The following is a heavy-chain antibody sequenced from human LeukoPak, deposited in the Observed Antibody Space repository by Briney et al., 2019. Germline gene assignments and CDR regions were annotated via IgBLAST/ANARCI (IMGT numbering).Heavy chain of an antibody. CDR2: INAGNGNT. V-gene: IGHV1-3*01. Sequence: GASVKVSCKASGYTFTSYSMHWVRQAPGQRLEWMGWINAGNGNTKYSQKFQGRVTITRDTSASTAYMELSSLRSEDTAVYYCARAYLWSGYYLFWGQGTLVTVSS. CDR3: ARAYLWSGYYLF. CDR1: GYTFTSYS. D-gene: IGHD3-3*01. J-gene: IGHJ4*02.